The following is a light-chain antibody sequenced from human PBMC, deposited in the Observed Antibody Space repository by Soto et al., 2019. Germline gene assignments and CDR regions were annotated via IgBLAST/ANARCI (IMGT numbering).Light chain of an antibody. V-gene: IGKV1-5*03. CDR1: QSISSW. Sequence: DIQMTQSPSTLSASVGDRVTITCRASQSISSWLAWYQQKPGEAPTLARGVPSRFSGSGSGTEFTLTISSLQPDDFATFYCQQYNTYSRTFGQGTKVEV. J-gene: IGKJ1*01. CDR3: QQYNTYSRT.